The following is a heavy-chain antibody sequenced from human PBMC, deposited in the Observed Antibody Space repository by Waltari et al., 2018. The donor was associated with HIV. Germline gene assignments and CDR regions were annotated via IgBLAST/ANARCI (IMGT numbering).Heavy chain of an antibody. J-gene: IGHJ6*02. V-gene: IGHV1-3*01. CDR2: VNAGKGNT. CDR3: AREERQTAYYGMDV. Sequence: QVQVVQSGAEVKKPGASVKVSCKASGYTFTNYAMHWVRQAPGQRLEWMGWVNAGKGNTKYSQKFQGRVTFTRDTSASTAYMELSSLRSEDTAVYYCAREERQTAYYGMDVWGQGTTVTVSS. D-gene: IGHD6-25*01. CDR1: GYTFTNYA.